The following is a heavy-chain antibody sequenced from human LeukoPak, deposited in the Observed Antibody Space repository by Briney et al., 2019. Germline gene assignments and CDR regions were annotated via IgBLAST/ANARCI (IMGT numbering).Heavy chain of an antibody. Sequence: ASVKVSCKVSGYTLTELSMHWVRQAPGKGLEWMGGFDPEDGETIYAQKFQGRVTMTEDTSTDTAYMELSSLRSEDTAVYYCARAGIVVVPAAYDYWGQGTLVTVSS. CDR3: ARAGIVVVPAAYDY. V-gene: IGHV1-24*01. J-gene: IGHJ4*02. CDR1: GYTLTELS. D-gene: IGHD2-2*01. CDR2: FDPEDGET.